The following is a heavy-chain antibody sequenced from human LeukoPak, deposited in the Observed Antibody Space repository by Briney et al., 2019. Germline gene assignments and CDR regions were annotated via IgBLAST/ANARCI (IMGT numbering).Heavy chain of an antibody. J-gene: IGHJ6*02. D-gene: IGHD3-3*01. CDR2: IIPILGIA. CDR3: ARAHYDSPPIPSGYYYGMDV. Sequence: SVKISCKASGGTFSSYAISWVRQAPGQGLEWMGRIIPILGIANYAQKFQGRVTITADKSTSTAYMELSSLRSEDTAVYYCARAHYDSPPIPSGYYYGMDVWGQGTTVTVSS. V-gene: IGHV1-69*04. CDR1: GGTFSSYA.